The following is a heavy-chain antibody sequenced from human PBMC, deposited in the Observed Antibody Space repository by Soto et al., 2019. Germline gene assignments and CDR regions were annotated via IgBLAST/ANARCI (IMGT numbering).Heavy chain of an antibody. D-gene: IGHD4-4*01. Sequence: QVQLVQSGTEVKTPGASVKVSCHASGYTFTNYGINWVRQAPGQGLEWMAWIGANSGKTHHAPFDKDRVTMTTDTSRRTAYMELASLRADDTAVDYCSSGGWIYSPGPFDLWGQGTMVTVSS. CDR3: SSGGWIYSPGPFDL. J-gene: IGHJ3*01. V-gene: IGHV1-18*04. CDR1: GYTFTNYG. CDR2: IGANSGKT.